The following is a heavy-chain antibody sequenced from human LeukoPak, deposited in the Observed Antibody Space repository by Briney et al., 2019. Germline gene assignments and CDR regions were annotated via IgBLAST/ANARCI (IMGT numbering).Heavy chain of an antibody. CDR1: GYTFTDYY. J-gene: IGHJ4*02. CDR3: AKSRYDYGDFFFDY. Sequence: ASVRVSCKTSGYTFTDYYIHWLRQAPGQGPEWVGWINPKRGGTNNAQEFQDRLTMTRDTSTTTAHMDLTSLTSDDTAIYYCAKSRYDYGDFFFDYWGQGTLVTVSS. D-gene: IGHD4-17*01. V-gene: IGHV1-2*02. CDR2: INPKRGGT.